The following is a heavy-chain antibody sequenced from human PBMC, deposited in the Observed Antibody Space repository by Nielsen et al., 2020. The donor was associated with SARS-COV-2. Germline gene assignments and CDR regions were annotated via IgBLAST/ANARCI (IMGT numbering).Heavy chain of an antibody. CDR3: ARELDERLYYDFWSGYPPGY. V-gene: IGHV1-46*01. Sequence: ASVKVSCKASGYTFTSYYMHWVRQAPGQGLEWMGIINPSGGSTSYAQKFQGRVTMTRDTSTSTVYMELSSLRSGDTAVYYCARELDERLYYDFWSGYPPGYWGQGTLVTVSS. CDR1: GYTFTSYY. CDR2: INPSGGST. J-gene: IGHJ4*02. D-gene: IGHD3-3*01.